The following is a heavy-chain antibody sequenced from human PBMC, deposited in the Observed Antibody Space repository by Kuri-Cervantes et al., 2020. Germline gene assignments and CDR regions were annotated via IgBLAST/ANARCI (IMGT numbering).Heavy chain of an antibody. Sequence: GGSLRLSCAASGLAFSTYWMHWVRQVPGKGLVWVSQIHGDGSGATYADSVKGRFTISRDNAKNILYLQMNSLRAEDTAVYYCARAAPRGRTVDYYDSSELGMDVWGQGTTVTVSS. CDR2: IHGDGSGA. V-gene: IGHV3-74*01. D-gene: IGHD3-22*01. CDR3: ARAAPRGRTVDYYDSSELGMDV. CDR1: GLAFSTYW. J-gene: IGHJ6*02.